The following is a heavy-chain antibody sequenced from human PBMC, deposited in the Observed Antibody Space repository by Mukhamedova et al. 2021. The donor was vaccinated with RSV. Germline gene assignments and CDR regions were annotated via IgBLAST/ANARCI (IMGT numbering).Heavy chain of an antibody. CDR2: MNPNSGNT. V-gene: IGHV1-8*01. J-gene: IGHJ1*01. Sequence: GQGLEWMGWMNPNSGNTGYAQKFQGRVTMTRNTSISTAYMELSSLRSEDTAVYYCARATMVRGVTSFWDFQHWGQGTLVTVSS. D-gene: IGHD3-10*01. CDR3: ARATMVRGVTSFWDFQH.